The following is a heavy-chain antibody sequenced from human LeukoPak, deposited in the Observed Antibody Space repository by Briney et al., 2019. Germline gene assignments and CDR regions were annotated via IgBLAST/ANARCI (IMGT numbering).Heavy chain of an antibody. D-gene: IGHD3-22*01. Sequence: ASVKVSCKASGYTFTSYDINWVRQATGQGLEWMGWMNPNSGNTGYAQKFQGRVTMTRNTSISTAYIELSSLRSEDTAVYYCARGYGSSGYYYYGMDVWGQGTTVTVSS. CDR1: GYTFTSYD. J-gene: IGHJ6*02. V-gene: IGHV1-8*01. CDR3: ARGYGSSGYYYYGMDV. CDR2: MNPNSGNT.